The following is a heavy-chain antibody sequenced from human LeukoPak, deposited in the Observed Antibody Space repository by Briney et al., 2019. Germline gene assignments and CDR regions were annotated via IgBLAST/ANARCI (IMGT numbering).Heavy chain of an antibody. J-gene: IGHJ5*02. Sequence: ASVKVSCKASGYTLTSYDINWVRQATGRGLEWMGWMNPNSGNAGYAQKFQGRITMTRNTSISTAYMELSSLRSEDTAVYYCARGGYYDILTATYRNSWFDPWGQGTLVTVSS. V-gene: IGHV1-8*01. CDR2: MNPNSGNA. D-gene: IGHD3-9*01. CDR3: ARGGYYDILTATYRNSWFDP. CDR1: GYTLTSYD.